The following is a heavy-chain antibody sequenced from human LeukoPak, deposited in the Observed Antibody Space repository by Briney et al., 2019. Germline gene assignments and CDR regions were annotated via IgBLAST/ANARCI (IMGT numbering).Heavy chain of an antibody. CDR3: AREECSSSPGNPPYYYYYMDV. CDR2: ISAYNGNT. Sequence: ASVKVSCKASGYTFTSYGISWVRQAPGQGLEWMGWISAYNGNTNYAQKLQGRVTMTTDTSTSTAYMELRSLRSDDTAVYYCAREECSSSPGNPPYYYYYMDVWGKGTTVTVSS. CDR1: GYTFTSYG. J-gene: IGHJ6*03. V-gene: IGHV1-18*01. D-gene: IGHD6-6*01.